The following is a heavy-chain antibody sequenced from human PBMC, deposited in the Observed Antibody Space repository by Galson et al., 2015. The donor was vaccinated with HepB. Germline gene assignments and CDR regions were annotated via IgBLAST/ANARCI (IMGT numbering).Heavy chain of an antibody. CDR2: IAYDGSYE. CDR3: ARDSEWLGLGPTYFDY. V-gene: IGHV3-30*03. CDR1: GFTFGTYG. Sequence: LRLSCAASGFTFGTYGMHWVRQAPGKGLEWVAVIAYDGSYEYYADSVKGRFTVSRDNSKNTLFLQMNSLRSEDTAVFYCARDSEWLGLGPTYFDYWGQGTLVTVSP. J-gene: IGHJ4*02. D-gene: IGHD6-19*01.